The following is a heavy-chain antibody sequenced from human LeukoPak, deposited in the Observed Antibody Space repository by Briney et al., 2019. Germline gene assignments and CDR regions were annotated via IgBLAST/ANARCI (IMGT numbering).Heavy chain of an antibody. CDR2: INHSGST. J-gene: IGHJ4*02. D-gene: IGHD3-3*01. V-gene: IGHV4-34*01. CDR3: ARLDYDFWSGTNY. CDR1: GGSFSGYY. Sequence: SETLSLTCAVYGGSFSGYYWSWIRQPPGKGLEWIGEINHSGSTNYNPSLKSRVTKSVDTSKNQFSLKLSSVTAADTAVYYCARLDYDFWSGTNYWSQGTLVTVSS.